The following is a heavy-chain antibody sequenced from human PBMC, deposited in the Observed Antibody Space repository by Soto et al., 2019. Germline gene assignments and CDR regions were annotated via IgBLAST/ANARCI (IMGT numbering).Heavy chain of an antibody. CDR2: LSDRGGSI. Sequence: EVQLLESGGGLVQPGGALRLSCTASGFTFSRHAMTGVRQAQGKGLEWVSGLSDRGGSIYYADSVKGRFTISRDNSMNTLYLQMNTLRAEDTAIYYCAKVSSSWYAGFFDLWGQGTLVTVAS. V-gene: IGHV3-23*01. J-gene: IGHJ4*02. CDR1: GFTFSRHA. CDR3: AKVSSSWYAGFFDL. D-gene: IGHD6-13*01.